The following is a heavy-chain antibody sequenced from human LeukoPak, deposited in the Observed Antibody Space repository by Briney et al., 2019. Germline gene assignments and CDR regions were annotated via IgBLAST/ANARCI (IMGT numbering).Heavy chain of an antibody. V-gene: IGHV4-59*01. D-gene: IGHD6-13*01. CDR1: GGSISSYY. CDR2: IYYSGST. CDR3: ARYEQQSSYLDYMDV. J-gene: IGHJ6*03. Sequence: PSETLSLTCTVSGGSISSYYWSWIRQPPGKGLEWIGYIYYSGSTNYNPSLKSRVTISVDTSKNQFPLKLSSVTAADTAVYYCARYEQQSSYLDYMDVWGKGTTVTVSS.